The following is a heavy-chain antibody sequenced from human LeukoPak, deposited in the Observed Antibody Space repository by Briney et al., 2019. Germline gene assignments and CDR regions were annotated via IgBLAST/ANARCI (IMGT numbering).Heavy chain of an antibody. CDR3: VRVISGTPNWFDP. Sequence: GGSLRLSCAASGFTLRYGMSWVRQAPGRGLEWVSAVSGSGGSIDYADSVKGRFTISRDTSKDTMYLQLNSLRPEDTAVYYCVRVISGTPNWFDPWGQGTLVTVSS. CDR2: VSGSGGSI. CDR1: GFTLRYG. V-gene: IGHV3-23*01. J-gene: IGHJ5*02. D-gene: IGHD1-20*01.